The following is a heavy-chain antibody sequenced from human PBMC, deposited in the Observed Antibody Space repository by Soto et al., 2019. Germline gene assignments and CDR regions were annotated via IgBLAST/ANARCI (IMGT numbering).Heavy chain of an antibody. V-gene: IGHV3-30-3*01. CDR2: ISYDGSNK. D-gene: IGHD6-13*01. Sequence: QVQLVESGGGVVQPGRSLRLSCAASGFTFSSYAMHWVRQAPGKGLEWVAVISYDGSNKYYADSVKGRFTISRDNSKNTLYLQMNSLRAEDTAVYYCARDQQQLVRSYWYFDLWGRGTLVTVSS. J-gene: IGHJ2*01. CDR1: GFTFSSYA. CDR3: ARDQQQLVRSYWYFDL.